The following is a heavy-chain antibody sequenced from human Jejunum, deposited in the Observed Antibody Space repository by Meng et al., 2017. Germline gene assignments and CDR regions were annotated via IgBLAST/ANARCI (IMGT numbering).Heavy chain of an antibody. CDR3: ARVEGDGYNYFYHYYGMDV. D-gene: IGHD5-24*01. Sequence: ASVKVSCKASGYPFSYYAMHWVRQAPGQRPEWMGWINTDSGNTKYPRNLQGRVTITRDTSTNTVYLELRSLRSEDTALYYCARVEGDGYNYFYHYYGMDVWGQGTTVTVSS. J-gene: IGHJ6*02. V-gene: IGHV1-3*04. CDR1: GYPFSYYA. CDR2: INTDSGNT.